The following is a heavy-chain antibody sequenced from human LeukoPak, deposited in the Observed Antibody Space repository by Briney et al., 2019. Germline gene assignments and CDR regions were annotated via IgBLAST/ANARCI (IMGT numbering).Heavy chain of an antibody. CDR1: GFTFSNYA. CDR2: ISSTGGST. CDR3: AKDRSDFPYHDAFDI. Sequence: GGSLRLSCAASGFTFSNYAMSWVRQAPGKGLEWVSTISSTGGSTYYADSVKGRFTISRDNSKNTLYLQMNSLRAEDTAVYYCAKDRSDFPYHDAFDIWGQGTMVTVSS. V-gene: IGHV3-23*01. J-gene: IGHJ3*02. D-gene: IGHD3-3*01.